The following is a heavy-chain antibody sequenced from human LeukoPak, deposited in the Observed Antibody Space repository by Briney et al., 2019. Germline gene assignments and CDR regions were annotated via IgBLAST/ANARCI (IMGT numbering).Heavy chain of an antibody. Sequence: PSETLSLTCTVSGGSISSSSYYWGWIRQPPGKGLEWIGSICYSGSTYYNPSLKSRVTISVDTSKSQFSLKLSSVTPADTAVYYCARRRGSYYSDGMDVWGQGTTVTVSS. CDR1: GGSISSSSYY. V-gene: IGHV4-39*01. CDR3: ARRRGSYYSDGMDV. D-gene: IGHD1-26*01. J-gene: IGHJ6*02. CDR2: ICYSGST.